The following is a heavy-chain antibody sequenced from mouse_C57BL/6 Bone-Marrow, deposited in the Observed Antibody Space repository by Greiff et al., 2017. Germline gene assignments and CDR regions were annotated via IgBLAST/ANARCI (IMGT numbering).Heavy chain of an antibody. CDR2: IDPSDSYT. CDR1: GYTFTSYW. V-gene: IGHV1-59*01. Sequence: VQLQQPGAELVRPGTSVKLSCKASGYTFTSYWMHWVKQRPGQGLEWIGVIDPSDSYTNYNQKFKGKATLTVDTSSSTAYMQLSSLTSWDSAVYYCARAGFAYGGQGTLVTVSA. CDR3: ARAGFAY. J-gene: IGHJ3*01.